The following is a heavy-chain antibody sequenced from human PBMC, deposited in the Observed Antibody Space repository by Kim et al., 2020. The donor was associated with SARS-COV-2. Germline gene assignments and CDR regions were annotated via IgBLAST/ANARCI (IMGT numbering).Heavy chain of an antibody. V-gene: IGHV1-24*01. D-gene: IGHD6-13*01. CDR2: FDPEDGET. J-gene: IGHJ4*02. Sequence: ASVKVSCKVSGYTLSELSIHWVRQAPGKGLEWMGGFDPEDGETIYAQKSQGRVTMTEDTSTDTAYMELSSLRSEDTAVYYCATAVAFRAAAGLRHWGQGTLVTVSS. CDR3: ATAVAFRAAAGLRH. CDR1: GYTLSELS.